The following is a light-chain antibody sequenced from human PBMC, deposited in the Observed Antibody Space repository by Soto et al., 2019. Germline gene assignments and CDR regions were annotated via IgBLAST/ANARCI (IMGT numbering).Light chain of an antibody. Sequence: QSALTQPASVSGSPGQSITISCTGTSSDVGGYNYVSWYQQHPGKAPKLMICDVSIRPSGVSNRFSGSKSGNTASLTISGLQAEDEADYYCSSYTSSSTLFGGGTKLTVL. V-gene: IGLV2-14*01. CDR1: SSDVGGYNY. J-gene: IGLJ2*01. CDR2: DVS. CDR3: SSYTSSSTL.